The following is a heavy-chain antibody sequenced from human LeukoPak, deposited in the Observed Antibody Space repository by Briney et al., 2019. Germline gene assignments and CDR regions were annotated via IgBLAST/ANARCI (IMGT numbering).Heavy chain of an antibody. J-gene: IGHJ6*03. CDR2: IWYGGSNK. D-gene: IGHD2-2*01. V-gene: IGHV3-30*02. Sequence: GGSLRLSCVASGFTFSRYGMHWVRQAPGKGLEWVAVIWYGGSNKYYADSVKGRFTISRDNSKNTLYLQMNSLRAEDTAVYYCAKAAGSSHYYYYYMDVWGKGTTVTVSS. CDR1: GFTFSRYG. CDR3: AKAAGSSHYYYYYMDV.